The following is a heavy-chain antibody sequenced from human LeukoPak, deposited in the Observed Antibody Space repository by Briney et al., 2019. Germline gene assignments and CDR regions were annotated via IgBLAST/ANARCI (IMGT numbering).Heavy chain of an antibody. V-gene: IGHV3-74*01. D-gene: IGHD6-13*01. CDR1: GFILSSYW. CDR3: GRGGAAAVFDY. Sequence: GGSLRLSCAASGFILSSYWMHWVRQAPGKGLVWVSRINSDGSTTTYADSVKGRFTISRDNARNTLYLQMSSLRAEDTAVYYCGRGGAAAVFDYWGQGTLVTVSS. CDR2: INSDGSTT. J-gene: IGHJ4*02.